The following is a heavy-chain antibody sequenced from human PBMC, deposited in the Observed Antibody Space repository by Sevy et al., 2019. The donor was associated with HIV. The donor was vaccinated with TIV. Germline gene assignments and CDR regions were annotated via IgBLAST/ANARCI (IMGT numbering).Heavy chain of an antibody. CDR3: AKDFTGYKGMGV. J-gene: IGHJ6*01. CDR1: GIIFTSSG. D-gene: IGHD3-9*01. Sequence: GGSLRLSCVVSGIIFTSSGMHWVRQAPGKGLEWVAVISYHGRDKFYADSVKGRFTISRDNSKNILYLQMNGLRIEDAAVYYCAKDFTGYKGMGVGGRGAMVTVSS. V-gene: IGHV3-30*18. CDR2: ISYHGRDK.